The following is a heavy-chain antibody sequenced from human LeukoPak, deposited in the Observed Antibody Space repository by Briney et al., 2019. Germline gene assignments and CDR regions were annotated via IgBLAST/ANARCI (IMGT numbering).Heavy chain of an antibody. J-gene: IGHJ4*02. CDR3: ARVYYYGSGSYI. CDR1: GGSISSGNYY. V-gene: IGHV4-61*02. CDR2: IYTSGST. Sequence: PSQTLSLTCTVSGGSISSGNYYWSWIRQPAGKGLEWIGRIYTSGSTNYNPSLKSRVTISVDTSKNQFSLKLSSVTAADTAVYYCARVYYYGSGSYIWGQGTLVTVSS. D-gene: IGHD3-10*01.